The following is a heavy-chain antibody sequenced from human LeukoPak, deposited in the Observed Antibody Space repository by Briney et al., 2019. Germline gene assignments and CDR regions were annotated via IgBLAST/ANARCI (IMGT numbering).Heavy chain of an antibody. V-gene: IGHV4-31*03. CDR1: GCSFSSGGYY. D-gene: IGHD2-8*01. J-gene: IGHJ5*02. CDR2: IYYSGSA. Sequence: SETLSLTCTVSGCSFSSGGYYWSWIRQHPGKGLEWIGYIYYSGSAYYNPSLKSRVTISVDTSKNQFSLKLSSVTAADTAVYYCASRYCTNGVCQNWFDPWGQGTLVTVSS. CDR3: ASRYCTNGVCQNWFDP.